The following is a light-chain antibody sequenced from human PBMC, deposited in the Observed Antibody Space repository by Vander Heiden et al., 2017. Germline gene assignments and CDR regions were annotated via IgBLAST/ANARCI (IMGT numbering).Light chain of an antibody. CDR1: HSINSY. CDR2: AAS. Sequence: DIQMTQSPSSLSASVGDRVTITCRASHSINSYLSWYQLNPGKAPKLLIYAASNLQSGVPSRFSGSASGTDFTLTISSLQLEDFATYYCQQTYSTPYSFGQGTKLTIK. CDR3: QQTYSTPYS. J-gene: IGKJ2*03. V-gene: IGKV1-39*01.